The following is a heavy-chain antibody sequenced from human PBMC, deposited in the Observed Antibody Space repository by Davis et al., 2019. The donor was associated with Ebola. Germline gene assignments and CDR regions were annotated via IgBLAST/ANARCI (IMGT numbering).Heavy chain of an antibody. Sequence: GSLRLSCAVSGGSISSSNWWSWVRQPPGKGLEWIGEIYHSGSTNYNPSLKSRVTISVDKSKNQFSLKLSSVTAADTAVYYCARGQIVGQALYYYYGMDVWGQGTTVTVSS. J-gene: IGHJ6*02. CDR1: GGSISSSNW. V-gene: IGHV4-4*02. CDR2: IYHSGST. CDR3: ARGQIVGQALYYYYGMDV. D-gene: IGHD2/OR15-2a*01.